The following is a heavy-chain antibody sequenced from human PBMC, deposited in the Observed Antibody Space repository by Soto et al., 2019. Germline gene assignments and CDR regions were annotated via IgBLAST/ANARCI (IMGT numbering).Heavy chain of an antibody. V-gene: IGHV3-30*04. CDR1: GFTFSSYA. CDR3: ARDPGPEVFDI. J-gene: IGHJ3*02. Sequence: GGSLRLSCAASGFTFSSYAMHWVRQAPGKGLEWVAVISYDGSNKYYADSVKGRFTISRDNSKNTLYLQMNSLRAEDTAVFYGARDPGPEVFDIWGKGTRVTAPS. CDR2: ISYDGSNK.